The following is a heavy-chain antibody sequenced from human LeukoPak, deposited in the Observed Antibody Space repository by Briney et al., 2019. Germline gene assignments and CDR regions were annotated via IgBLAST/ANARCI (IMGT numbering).Heavy chain of an antibody. Sequence: ASVKVPCKASGYTFTGYYMHWVRQAPGQGLEWMGWINPNSGGTNYAQKFQGRVTMTRDTSISTAYMELSRLRSDDTAVYYCARDFGYDSSGSFDYWGQGTLVTVSS. CDR3: ARDFGYDSSGSFDY. CDR1: GYTFTGYY. J-gene: IGHJ4*02. CDR2: INPNSGGT. V-gene: IGHV1-2*02. D-gene: IGHD3-22*01.